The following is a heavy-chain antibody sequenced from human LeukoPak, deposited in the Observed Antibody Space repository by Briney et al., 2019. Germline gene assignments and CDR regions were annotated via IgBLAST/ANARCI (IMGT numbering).Heavy chain of an antibody. D-gene: IGHD3-3*01. Sequence: GGSLRLSCTASGFTFSSYAMSWVRQAPGKGLEWVSGLDAGGTTKYYTESVKGRFTISRDNSKNTLDLQMNSLRAEDTAVYYCARKNYDFWSGYFTGWGQGTLVTVSS. CDR1: GFTFSSYA. V-gene: IGHV3-23*01. J-gene: IGHJ4*02. CDR2: LDAGGTTK. CDR3: ARKNYDFWSGYFTG.